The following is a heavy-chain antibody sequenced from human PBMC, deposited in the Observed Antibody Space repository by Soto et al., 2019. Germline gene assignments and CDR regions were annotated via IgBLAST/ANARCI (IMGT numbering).Heavy chain of an antibody. CDR3: ARTPTVTKVLDY. J-gene: IGHJ4*02. CDR2: IYYSGST. CDR1: GGSISSYY. Sequence: PSETLSLNCTVSGGSISSYYWSWIRQPPGKGLEWIGYIYYSGSTNYNPSLKSRVTISVDTSKNQFSLKLSSVTAADTAVYYCARTPTVTKVLDYWGQGTLVTVSS. V-gene: IGHV4-59*08. D-gene: IGHD4-4*01.